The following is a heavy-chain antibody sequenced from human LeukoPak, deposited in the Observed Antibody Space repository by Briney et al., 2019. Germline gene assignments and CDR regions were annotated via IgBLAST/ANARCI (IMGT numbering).Heavy chain of an antibody. V-gene: IGHV4-30-4*08. CDR3: ARGPLGYCSSTSCYSNWFDP. Sequence: PSETLSLTCTVSGGSISSGDYYWSWIRQPPGKGLEWIGYIYYSGSTYYNPSLKSRVTISVDTSKNQFSLKLSSVTAADTAVYYCARGPLGYCSSTSCYSNWFDPWGQGTLVTVSS. CDR2: IYYSGST. CDR1: GGSISSGDYY. D-gene: IGHD2-2*02. J-gene: IGHJ5*02.